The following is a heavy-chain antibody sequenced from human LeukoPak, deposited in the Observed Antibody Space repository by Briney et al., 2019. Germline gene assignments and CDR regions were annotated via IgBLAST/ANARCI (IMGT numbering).Heavy chain of an antibody. CDR3: ARDFGDYYDSSGYGIEYYFDY. CDR2: IWYDGSNK. CDR1: GFTFSSYG. Sequence: GGSLRLSCAASGFTFSSYGMRWVRQAPGKGLEWVAVIWYDGSNKYYADSVKGRFTISRDNSKNTLYLQMNSLRAEDTAVYYCARDFGDYYDSSGYGIEYYFDYWGQGTLVTVSS. V-gene: IGHV3-33*01. D-gene: IGHD3-22*01. J-gene: IGHJ4*02.